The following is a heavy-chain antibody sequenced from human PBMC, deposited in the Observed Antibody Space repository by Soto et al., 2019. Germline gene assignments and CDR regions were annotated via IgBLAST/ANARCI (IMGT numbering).Heavy chain of an antibody. D-gene: IGHD1-1*01. V-gene: IGHV4-4*07. J-gene: IGHJ5*02. CDR2: IYATGTT. CDR1: GASISGFY. Sequence: PLDTLSLTCTFSGASISGFYWSWIRKSAGKGLEWIGRIYATGTTDYNPSLKSRVMMSVDTSKKQFSLKLRSVTAADTAVYYCVRDGTKTLRDWFDPWGQGISVTVYS. CDR3: VRDGTKTLRDWFDP.